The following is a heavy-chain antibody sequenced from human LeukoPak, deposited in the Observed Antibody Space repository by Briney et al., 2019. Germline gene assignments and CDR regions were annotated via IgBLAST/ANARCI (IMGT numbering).Heavy chain of an antibody. CDR1: GFAFTDFY. CDR3: VRDADGGNSWFDT. D-gene: IGHD4-23*01. CDR2: TSPTSSYM. V-gene: IGHV3-21*04. Sequence: GGSLRLSCAASGFAFTDFYMNWVRQAPGKGLEGVSWTSPTSSYMYYADSVKGRFTISRDNAKNSLYLQMNSLRAEDTALYYCVRDADGGNSWFDTWGQGTLVTVSS. J-gene: IGHJ5*02.